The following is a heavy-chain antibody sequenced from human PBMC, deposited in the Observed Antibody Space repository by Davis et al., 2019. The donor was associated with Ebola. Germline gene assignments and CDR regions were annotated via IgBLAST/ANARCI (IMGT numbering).Heavy chain of an antibody. D-gene: IGHD3-3*01. CDR2: MNPNSGNT. CDR1: GYTFTSYD. V-gene: IGHV1-8*01. CDR3: ARGPAGRITIFGVEFDP. Sequence: ASVKVSCKASGYTFTSYDINWVRQAPGQGLEWMGWMNPNSGNTGYAQKFQGRVTMTRNTSISTAYMELSSLRSEDTAVYYCARGPAGRITIFGVEFDPWGQGTLVTVSS. J-gene: IGHJ5*02.